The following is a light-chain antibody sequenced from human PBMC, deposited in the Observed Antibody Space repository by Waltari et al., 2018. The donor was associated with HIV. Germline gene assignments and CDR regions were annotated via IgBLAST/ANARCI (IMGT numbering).Light chain of an antibody. CDR3: AAWDDSLNGRV. Sequence: QSVLTQPPSASGTPGQRVTISCSGSSSNIGSNTVNWYQQLPGTAPKLLIYSNNQRPSGVPDRFSGSKSGTSACLAISGLQSEDEADYYCAAWDDSLNGRVFGTGTKVTVL. V-gene: IGLV1-44*01. CDR1: SSNIGSNT. J-gene: IGLJ1*01. CDR2: SNN.